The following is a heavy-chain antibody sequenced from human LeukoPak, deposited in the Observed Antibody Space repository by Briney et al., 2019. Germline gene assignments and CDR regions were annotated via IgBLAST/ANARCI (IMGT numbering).Heavy chain of an antibody. D-gene: IGHD6-13*01. J-gene: IGHJ4*02. CDR2: ISSSSSYI. CDR1: GFTFSSYS. CDR3: ARDIAAAGLFFDY. V-gene: IGHV3-21*01. Sequence: GGSLRLSCAASGFTFSSYSMNWVRQAPGKGLEWVSSISSSSSYIYYADSVKGRFTISRDNAKNSLYLQMNNLRAEDTAVYYCARDIAAAGLFFDYWGQGALVTVSS.